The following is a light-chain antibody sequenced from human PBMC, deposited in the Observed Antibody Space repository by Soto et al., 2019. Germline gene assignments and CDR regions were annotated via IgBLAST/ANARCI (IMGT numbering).Light chain of an antibody. J-gene: IGLJ2*01. Sequence: NFMLTQPHSVSESPGKTLSISCTRSSGSIANNYVQWYQQRPGSAPTTVHYENNQRLSGVPDRFSGSTDGSSNSASLTISGLQTEYEAGYYCQSYDSDFVVCGGGTKVNVL. CDR3: QSYDSDFVV. V-gene: IGLV6-57*04. CDR2: ENN. CDR1: SGSIANNY.